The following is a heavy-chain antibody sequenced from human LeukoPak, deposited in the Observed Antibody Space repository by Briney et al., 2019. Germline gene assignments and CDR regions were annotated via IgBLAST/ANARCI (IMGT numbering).Heavy chain of an antibody. CDR2: ISGSGSTI. J-gene: IGHJ4*02. CDR1: GFTSSRYE. CDR3: ATLWDPVAGTTQPLL. Sequence: GGSLRLSCADSGFTSSRYEMNWVRHAPGKGLEWVSHISGSGSTIHYADSLKGRFTISRDNANHSLYLQMNSLRVEDTAVYYCATLWDPVAGTTQPLLWGQGGLVTV. V-gene: IGHV3-48*03. D-gene: IGHD6-19*01.